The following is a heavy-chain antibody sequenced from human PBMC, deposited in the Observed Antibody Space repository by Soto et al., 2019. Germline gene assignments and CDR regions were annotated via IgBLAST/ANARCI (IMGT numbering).Heavy chain of an antibody. Sequence: GASVKVSCKTSGDTFSDYYIHWVRQAPGQGLEWMGWINPNSGATNYAQKFRGWVTMTRDTSIRTVYMQLSRLRSDDTAVYYCARESGGATATLDYYYFYMDVWGTGTTVTVSS. D-gene: IGHD5-12*01. CDR3: ARESGGATATLDYYYFYMDV. V-gene: IGHV1-2*04. J-gene: IGHJ6*03. CDR1: GDTFSDYY. CDR2: INPNSGAT.